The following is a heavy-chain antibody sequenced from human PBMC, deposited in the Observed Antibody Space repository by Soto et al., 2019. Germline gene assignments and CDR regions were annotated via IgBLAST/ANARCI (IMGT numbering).Heavy chain of an antibody. CDR1: GLAFSGST. Sequence: VGSLRLSCAGSGLAFSGSTIHWVRQAFGKGLEWVGRIRSKANSYATAYAAAVKGRFIVSRDDSTTTSYLQMDSLKLEDTAMFYCLTENYYSYHGMGVWGEGTTEALSS. CDR3: LTENYYSYHGMGV. D-gene: IGHD3-9*01. V-gene: IGHV3-73*01. J-gene: IGHJ6*04. CDR2: IRSKANSYAT.